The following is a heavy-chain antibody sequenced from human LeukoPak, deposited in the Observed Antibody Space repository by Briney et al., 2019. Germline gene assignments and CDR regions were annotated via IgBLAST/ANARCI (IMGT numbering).Heavy chain of an antibody. CDR2: IYYSGST. J-gene: IGHJ6*03. CDR1: VCSISNGGYY. D-gene: IGHD4-17*01. V-gene: IGHV4-31*03. Sequence: PSETLSLTCTVSVCSISNGGYYWSWIRQHPGKGLEWIGYIYYSGSTYYNPSLNSRVTISVDTSENQFSLKLSSVTAADTAVYHCASVDGDYGYYYYYMDVWGKGTTVTVSS. CDR3: ASVDGDYGYYYYYMDV.